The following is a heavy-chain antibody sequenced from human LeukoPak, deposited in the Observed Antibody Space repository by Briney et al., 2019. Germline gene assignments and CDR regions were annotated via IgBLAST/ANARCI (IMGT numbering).Heavy chain of an antibody. V-gene: IGHV3-23*01. CDR2: ISVVGYTT. D-gene: IGHD2-15*01. CDR3: AKVDCSGGSCYGFSYFYYGMDV. J-gene: IGHJ6*02. CDR1: GFTFSNYG. Sequence: GGSLRLSCAASGFTFSNYGMSWARQAPGKGVEWVSAISVVGYTTYYADGVKGRFTISRDNSKNTVFLQMNSLRAEDTAVYYCAKVDCSGGSCYGFSYFYYGMDVWGQGTTVTVSS.